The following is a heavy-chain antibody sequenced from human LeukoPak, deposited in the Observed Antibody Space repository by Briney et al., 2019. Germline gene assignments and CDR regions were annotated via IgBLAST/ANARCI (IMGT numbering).Heavy chain of an antibody. CDR3: ARDPLKRAFDI. V-gene: IGHV3-21*01. J-gene: IGHJ3*02. CDR1: GFSFSSHG. CDR2: ISSTSSYI. Sequence: PGRSLRLSCAASGFSFSSHGMQWVRQAPGKGLEWVSSISSTSSYIYYADSVKGRFTISRDNAKNSLYLQMNSLRAEDTAVYYCARDPLKRAFDIWGQGTMVTVSS.